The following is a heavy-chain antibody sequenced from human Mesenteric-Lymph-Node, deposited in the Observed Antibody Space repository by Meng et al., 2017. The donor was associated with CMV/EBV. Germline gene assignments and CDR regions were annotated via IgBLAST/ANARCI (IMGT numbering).Heavy chain of an antibody. D-gene: IGHD3-9*01. V-gene: IGHV1-2*06. CDR2: INPKTGGR. CDR1: GYTFIDYY. CDR3: ARDRDTDWYSPFDY. J-gene: IGHJ4*02. Sequence: QVQLVQSAAEVKKPGASVRVSCKASGYTFIDYYINGVRQAPGQGLEWMGRINPKTGGRSYAQNFQGRVTMTRDTSINTAYMEVNRLNSDDTAMYYCARDRDTDWYSPFDYWGPGTLVTVSS.